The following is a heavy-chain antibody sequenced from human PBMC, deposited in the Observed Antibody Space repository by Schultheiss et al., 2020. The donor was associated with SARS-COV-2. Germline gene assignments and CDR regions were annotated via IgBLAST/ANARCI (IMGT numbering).Heavy chain of an antibody. V-gene: IGHV4-30-4*01. CDR3: VRMGYNFWSAYDS. CDR1: GGSISSGDFY. Sequence: SETLSLTCPVSGGSISSGDFYWSWIRQPPGKGLEWIGSMYHSGSTNYNPSLKSRVTMSVDTSKNQFSLKLTSVTAADTAVYYCVRMGYNFWSAYDSWGQGTLVTVSS. J-gene: IGHJ4*02. CDR2: MYHSGST. D-gene: IGHD3-3*01.